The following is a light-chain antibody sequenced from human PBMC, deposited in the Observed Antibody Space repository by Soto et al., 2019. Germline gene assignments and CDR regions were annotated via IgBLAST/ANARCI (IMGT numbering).Light chain of an antibody. Sequence: EIVLTQSPATLSLSPGERATLSCRASQSVSNYLAWYQQKPGQPPRLLIYDASNRAAGIPARFSGSGSGTDFILTISSLETEDFAVYYCQQRSNWPLWTFGQGTKVEIK. J-gene: IGKJ1*01. CDR3: QQRSNWPLWT. CDR1: QSVSNY. CDR2: DAS. V-gene: IGKV3-11*01.